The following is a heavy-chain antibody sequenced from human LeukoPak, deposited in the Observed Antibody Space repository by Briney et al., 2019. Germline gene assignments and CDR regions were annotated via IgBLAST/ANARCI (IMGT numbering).Heavy chain of an antibody. CDR2: INPSGGST. Sequence: ASVKVSCKGSGYTFTSYYMHWVRQAPGQGLEGMGIINPSGGSTSYAQKFQGRVTMTRDTSTSTVYMELSSLRSEDTAVYYCARVGRELGAFDYWGQGTLVTASS. D-gene: IGHD1-26*01. J-gene: IGHJ4*02. V-gene: IGHV1-46*01. CDR1: GYTFTSYY. CDR3: ARVGRELGAFDY.